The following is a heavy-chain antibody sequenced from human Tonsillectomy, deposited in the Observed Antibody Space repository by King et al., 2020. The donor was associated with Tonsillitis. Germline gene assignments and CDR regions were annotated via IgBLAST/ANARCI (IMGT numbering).Heavy chain of an antibody. Sequence: QLQESGPGLVKPSETLSLTCTVSGGSISGYYWTLIRQPPGKGLEWISYIFYTGRTNYNPSLTSRVTISLDTSRNPFSLRLTSVTAAVTAVYYCAREVVGASTNWFDPWGQGTLVTVSS. J-gene: IGHJ5*02. V-gene: IGHV4-59*01. CDR3: AREVVGASTNWFDP. D-gene: IGHD2-15*01. CDR1: GGSISGYY. CDR2: IFYTGRT.